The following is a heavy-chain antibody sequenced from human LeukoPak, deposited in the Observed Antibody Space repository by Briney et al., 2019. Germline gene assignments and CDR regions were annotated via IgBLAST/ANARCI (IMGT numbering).Heavy chain of an antibody. CDR2: IRYDGSNK. J-gene: IGHJ4*02. Sequence: GGSLRLSCAASGFTFSSYGMHWVRQTPDKGLEWVAFIRYDGSNKYYAESVKGRFTISRDNSKHTLYLQMNNLRADDTGVYYALGTSNSFDYWGQGTLVTVSS. CDR3: LGTSNSFDY. CDR1: GFTFSSYG. D-gene: IGHD1-7*01. V-gene: IGHV3-30*02.